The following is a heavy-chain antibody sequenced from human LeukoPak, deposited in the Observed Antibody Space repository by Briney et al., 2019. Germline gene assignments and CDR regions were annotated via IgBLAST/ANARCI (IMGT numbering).Heavy chain of an antibody. V-gene: IGHV3-48*03. J-gene: IGHJ4*02. CDR1: GFTFSSYE. CDR3: ARAIAVAGGEDS. CDR2: ISTSGSTI. D-gene: IGHD6-19*01. Sequence: PGGSLRLSCAASGFTFSSYEMNWVRQAPGKGLDWVSYISTSGSTIYYAETVKGRFIISRDNAKNSLYLQMNNLRVEDTATYYCARAIAVAGGEDSWGQGILVTVSS.